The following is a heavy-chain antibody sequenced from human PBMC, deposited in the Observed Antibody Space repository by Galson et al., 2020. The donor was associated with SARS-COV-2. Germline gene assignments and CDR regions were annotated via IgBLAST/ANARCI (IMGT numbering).Heavy chain of an antibody. CDR2: MNPNSGNT. D-gene: IGHD2-21*02. CDR1: GYTFTSYD. J-gene: IGHJ4*02. CDR3: ARDFSANPVVTPSLDY. V-gene: IGHV1-8*01. Sequence: ASVTVSCKASGYTFTSYDINWVRQATGQGLEWMGWMNPNSGNTGYAQKFQGRVTMTRNTSISTAYMELSSLRSEDTAVYYCARDFSANPVVTPSLDYWGQGTLVTVSS.